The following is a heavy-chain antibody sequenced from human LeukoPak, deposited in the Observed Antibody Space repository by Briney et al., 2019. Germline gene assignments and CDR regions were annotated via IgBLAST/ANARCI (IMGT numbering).Heavy chain of an antibody. V-gene: IGHV3-74*01. D-gene: IGHD3-16*01. J-gene: IGHJ4*02. CDR2: INGDGSNS. CDR1: GFTFTTYW. Sequence: GGSLRPSCVASGFTFTTYWMHWVRQAPGKGLVWVSRINGDGSNSNYADSVKGRFTISRDNARNTLYLQMNGLRAEDTALYYCARTSPTSHFDFWGQGTLVTVSS. CDR3: ARTSPTSHFDF.